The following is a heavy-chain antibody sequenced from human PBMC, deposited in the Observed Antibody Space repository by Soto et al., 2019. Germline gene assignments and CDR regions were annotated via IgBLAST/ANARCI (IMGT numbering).Heavy chain of an antibody. V-gene: IGHV3-21*01. CDR2: ISSTGTYI. CDR3: ASEAKPCSSSSHAFEI. Sequence: EVQLVESGGGLVKPGGSLRLSCAASGITFSSYSMNWVRQAPGKGLEWVSSISSTGTYIDYADSVKGRFTISRDNAKNSLFLQMDSLRAEDAALYSCASEAKPCSSSSHAFEIWGQGPMVIVSS. D-gene: IGHD6-6*01. J-gene: IGHJ3*02. CDR1: GITFSSYS.